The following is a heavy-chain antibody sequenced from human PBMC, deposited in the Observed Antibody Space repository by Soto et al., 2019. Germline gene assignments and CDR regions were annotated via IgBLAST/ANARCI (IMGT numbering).Heavy chain of an antibody. D-gene: IGHD3-10*01. CDR3: ARVRSPRNYYGSGSYYNSWFDP. V-gene: IGHV1-3*01. Sequence: ASVKVSCKASGYTFTSYAMHWVRQAPGQRLEWMGWINAGNGNTKYSQKFQGRVTITRDTSASTAYMELSSLRSEDTAVYYCARVRSPRNYYGSGSYYNSWFDPWGQGTLVTVSS. J-gene: IGHJ5*02. CDR1: GYTFTSYA. CDR2: INAGNGNT.